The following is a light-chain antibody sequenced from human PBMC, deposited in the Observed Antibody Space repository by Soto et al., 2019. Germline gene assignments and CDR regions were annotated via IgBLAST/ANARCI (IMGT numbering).Light chain of an antibody. CDR2: RND. CDR1: SSNIGSNF. CDR3: ATWDNSLTGRV. V-gene: IGLV1-47*01. Sequence: QSVLTQPPSASGTPGQRVTISCSGSSSNIGSNFVYWFQQLPGTAPKLLIHRNDQRPSGVPDRFSASKSGTSASLAIRGLRSDDEADYYCATWDNSLTGRVFGGGTKLTVL. J-gene: IGLJ3*02.